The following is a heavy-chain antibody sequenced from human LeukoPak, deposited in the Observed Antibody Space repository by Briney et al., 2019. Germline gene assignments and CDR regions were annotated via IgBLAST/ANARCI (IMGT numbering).Heavy chain of an antibody. V-gene: IGHV1-69*13. CDR3: ARDNSHPTTGVFGGRVYWFDP. Sequence: ASVKVSCKASGGTFSSYAISWVRQAPGQGLEWMGGIIPIFGTANYAQKFQGRVTITADESTSTAYMELSSLRSEDTAVYYCARDNSHPTTGVFGGRVYWFDPWGQGTLATVSS. J-gene: IGHJ5*02. CDR1: GGTFSSYA. D-gene: IGHD3-10*01. CDR2: IIPIFGTA.